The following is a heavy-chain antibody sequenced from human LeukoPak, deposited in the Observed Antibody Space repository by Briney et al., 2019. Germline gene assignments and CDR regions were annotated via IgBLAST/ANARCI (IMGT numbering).Heavy chain of an antibody. CDR1: GGSISSYY. V-gene: IGHV4-4*07. Sequence: SETLSLTCTVSGGSISSYYWSWIRQPAGKGLEWIGRIYTSGSTNYNPSLKSRVTMSVDTSKNQFSLKLSSVTAADTAVYYCAREDCSSTSCYTNRSYYYYYMDVWGKGTTVTVSS. CDR2: IYTSGST. J-gene: IGHJ6*03. CDR3: AREDCSSTSCYTNRSYYYYYMDV. D-gene: IGHD2-2*02.